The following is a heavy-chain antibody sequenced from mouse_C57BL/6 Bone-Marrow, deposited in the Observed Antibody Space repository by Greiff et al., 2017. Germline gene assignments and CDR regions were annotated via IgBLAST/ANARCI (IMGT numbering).Heavy chain of an antibody. CDR3: ARAYDYDAMDY. V-gene: IGHV1-69*01. D-gene: IGHD6-5*01. Sequence: QVQLQQPGAELVMPGASVKLSCKASGYTFTSYWMHWVKQRPGQGLEWIGEIDPSDSYTNYNQKFKGKSTLTVDKSSSTAYMQLSSLTSEDSAVYYCARAYDYDAMDYWGQGTSVTVSS. J-gene: IGHJ4*01. CDR2: IDPSDSYT. CDR1: GYTFTSYW.